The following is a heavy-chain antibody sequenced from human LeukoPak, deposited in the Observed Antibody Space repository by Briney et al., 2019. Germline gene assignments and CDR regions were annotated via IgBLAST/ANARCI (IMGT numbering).Heavy chain of an antibody. J-gene: IGHJ4*02. V-gene: IGHV4-4*02. Sequence: SGTLSLTCGVSGGSITTTNWWTWVRQPPGKGLEWIGEVHLDGRTNYNPSLESRLTISVDLSENHISLRLTSVTAADTAVYYCARSGSYEEYYFDYWGQGTLVTVSS. D-gene: IGHD1-26*01. CDR1: GGSITTTNW. CDR2: VHLDGRT. CDR3: ARSGSYEEYYFDY.